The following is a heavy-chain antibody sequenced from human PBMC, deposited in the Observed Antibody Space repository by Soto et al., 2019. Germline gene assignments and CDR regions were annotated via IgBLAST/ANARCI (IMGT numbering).Heavy chain of an antibody. V-gene: IGHV1-18*01. D-gene: IGHD3-16*01. J-gene: IGHJ4*02. Sequence: QVQLVQSGAEVKNPGASVKVSCKTSGYTFTKYGVGWVRQAPGQGLEWMGWISGSSGNANYAEKVQGRSTLTTDTSTRTAYIELRSLRSDDTAVYYCAREMAGLGGEYDYWGQGTLVTVSS. CDR2: ISGSSGNA. CDR3: AREMAGLGGEYDY. CDR1: GYTFTKYG.